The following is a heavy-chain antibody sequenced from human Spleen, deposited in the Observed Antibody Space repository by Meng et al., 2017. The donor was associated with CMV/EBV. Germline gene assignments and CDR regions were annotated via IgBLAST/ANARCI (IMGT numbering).Heavy chain of an antibody. J-gene: IGHJ4*02. CDR2: IYSGGSST. CDR3: ARDQGTAMVNTAAAGFTDY. Sequence: GESLKISCAASGFTFSSYAMSWVRQAPGKGLEWVSVIYSGGSSTYYADSVKGRFTISRDNSKNTLYLQMNSLRAEDTAVYYCARDQGTAMVNTAAAGFTDYWGQGTLVTVSS. V-gene: IGHV3-23*03. CDR1: GFTFSSYA. D-gene: IGHD5-18*01.